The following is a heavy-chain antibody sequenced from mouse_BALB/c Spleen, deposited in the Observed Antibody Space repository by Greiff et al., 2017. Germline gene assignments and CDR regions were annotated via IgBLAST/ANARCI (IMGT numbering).Heavy chain of an antibody. CDR3: ARWRDY. CDR1: GYTFTSYT. V-gene: IGHV1-4*02. Sequence: QVQLKQSAAELARPGASVKMSCKASGYTFTSYTMHWVNQRPGQGLEWIGYINPSSGYTEYNQKFKGKTTLTADKSSSTAYMQLSSLTSEDSAVYYCARWRDYWGQGTSVTVSS. CDR2: INPSSGYT. J-gene: IGHJ4*01.